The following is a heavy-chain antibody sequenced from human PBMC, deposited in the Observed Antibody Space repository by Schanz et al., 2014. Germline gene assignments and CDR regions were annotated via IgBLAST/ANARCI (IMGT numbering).Heavy chain of an antibody. CDR2: IYYSGST. V-gene: IGHV4-59*01. CDR3: ARGRVVPAAPEFDY. Sequence: QVQLQESGPGLVKPSETLSLTCTVSGDSISSSYWSWIRQPPGKGLEWIGHIYYSGSTNYNPSLTDRVTISVDTSKKQFSLNLSSVTAADTAVYYCARGRVVPAAPEFDYWGQGILVTVSS. J-gene: IGHJ4*02. CDR1: GDSISSSY. D-gene: IGHD2-2*01.